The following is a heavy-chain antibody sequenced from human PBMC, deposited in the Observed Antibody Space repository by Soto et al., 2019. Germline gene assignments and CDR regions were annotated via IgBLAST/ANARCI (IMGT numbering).Heavy chain of an antibody. D-gene: IGHD1-26*01. CDR1: GFTFSSYA. Sequence: GGSLRLSCAASGFTFSSYAMRWVRQAPGKGLEWVSAISGSGRSTYYADSVKGRFTISRDNSKNTLSLKMNSLRAQDTAIYYCARDIDWYSNSSGFDNWGQGTLVTVSS. V-gene: IGHV3-23*01. CDR3: ARDIDWYSNSSGFDN. CDR2: ISGSGRST. J-gene: IGHJ4*02.